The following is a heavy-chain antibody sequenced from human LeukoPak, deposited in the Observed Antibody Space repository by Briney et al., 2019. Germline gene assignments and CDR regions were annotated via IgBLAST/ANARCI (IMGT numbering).Heavy chain of an antibody. Sequence: SETLSLTCTVSGGPISSYYWSWIRQPAGKGLEWIGRIYTSGSTNYNPSLKSRVTMSVDTSKSQFSLKLSSVTAADTAVYYCARDPRALGLAVSFDYWGQGILVTVSS. CDR2: IYTSGST. CDR1: GGPISSYY. D-gene: IGHD6-19*01. J-gene: IGHJ4*02. CDR3: ARDPRALGLAVSFDY. V-gene: IGHV4-4*07.